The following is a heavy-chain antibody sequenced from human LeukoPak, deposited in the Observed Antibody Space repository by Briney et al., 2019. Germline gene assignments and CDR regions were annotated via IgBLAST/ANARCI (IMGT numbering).Heavy chain of an antibody. V-gene: IGHV3-48*02. CDR2: ISSSSSTI. CDR3: ARDIPPHYYDSSGYPSPFDY. D-gene: IGHD3-22*01. J-gene: IGHJ4*02. CDR1: GFTFSSYS. Sequence: PGGSLRLSCAASGFTFSSYSMNWVRQAPGKGLEWVSYISSSSSTIYYADSVKGRFTIYRDNAKNSLYLQMNSLRDEDTAVYYCARDIPPHYYDSSGYPSPFDYWGQGTLVTVSS.